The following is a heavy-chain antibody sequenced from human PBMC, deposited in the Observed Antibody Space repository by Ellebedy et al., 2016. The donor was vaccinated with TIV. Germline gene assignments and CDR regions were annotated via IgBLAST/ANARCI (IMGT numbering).Heavy chain of an antibody. Sequence: GESLKISCVASGFTFDDYTVNWVRQVPGKGLEWVSLINWEGDNTYYADAVRGRFTISRDNTKNSLYLQMNSLTTEDTALYYCAKLRDAVATVGGFDVWGRGTMVTVSS. D-gene: IGHD6-19*01. CDR3: AKLRDAVATVGGFDV. V-gene: IGHV3-43*01. CDR2: INWEGDNT. J-gene: IGHJ3*01. CDR1: GFTFDDYT.